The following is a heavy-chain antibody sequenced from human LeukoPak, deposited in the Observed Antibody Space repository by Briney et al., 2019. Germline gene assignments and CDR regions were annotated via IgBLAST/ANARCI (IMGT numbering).Heavy chain of an antibody. CDR3: AKALYISNWFYFDY. CDR2: IYYSGST. J-gene: IGHJ4*02. V-gene: IGHV4-59*01. D-gene: IGHD6-13*01. Sequence: SETLSLTCTVSGGSISSYYWSWIRQPPGKGLEWIGYIYYSGSTNYNPSLKSRVTISVDTSKNQFSLKLSSVTAADTAVYYCAKALYISNWFYFDYWGQGTLVTVSS. CDR1: GGSISSYY.